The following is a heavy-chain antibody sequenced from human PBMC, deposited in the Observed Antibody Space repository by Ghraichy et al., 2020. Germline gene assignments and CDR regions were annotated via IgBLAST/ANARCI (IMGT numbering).Heavy chain of an antibody. Sequence: SETLSLTCAVYGGSFSGYYWSWIRQPPGKGLEWIGEINHSGSTNYNPSLKSRVTISVDTSKNQFSLKLSSVTAADTAVYYCARGYRYRVVRGVIDYYYGMDVWGQGTTVTVSS. CDR2: INHSGST. CDR3: ARGYRYRVVRGVIDYYYGMDV. V-gene: IGHV4-34*01. J-gene: IGHJ6*02. D-gene: IGHD3-10*01. CDR1: GGSFSGYY.